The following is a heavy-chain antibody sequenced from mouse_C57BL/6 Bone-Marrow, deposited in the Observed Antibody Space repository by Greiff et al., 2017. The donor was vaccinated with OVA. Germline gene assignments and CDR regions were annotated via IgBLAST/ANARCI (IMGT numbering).Heavy chain of an antibody. J-gene: IGHJ2*01. CDR1: GYTFTGYW. CDR3: ARERLGPCAYYFDY. D-gene: IGHD4-1*01. Sequence: QVQLQQSGAELMKPGASVKLSCKATGYTFTGYWIEWVKQRPGHGLEWIGEILPGSGSTNYTEKFKGKATFTADTSSNTAYMQLSSLTTEDSAIYYCARERLGPCAYYFDYWGQGTTLTVSS. V-gene: IGHV1-9*01. CDR2: ILPGSGST.